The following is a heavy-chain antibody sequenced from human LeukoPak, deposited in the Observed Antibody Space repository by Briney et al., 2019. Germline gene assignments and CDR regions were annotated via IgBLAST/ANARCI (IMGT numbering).Heavy chain of an antibody. J-gene: IGHJ4*02. CDR3: ARGIVVVPAAIFRYFDY. V-gene: IGHV4-34*01. D-gene: IGHD2-2*02. Sequence: PSETLSLTCAVSGGSFSGYYWSWIRQPPGKGLEWIGEINHSGSTNYNPSLKSRVTISVDTSKNQFSLKLSSVTAADTAVYYCARGIVVVPAAIFRYFDYWGQGTLVTVSS. CDR1: GGSFSGYY. CDR2: INHSGST.